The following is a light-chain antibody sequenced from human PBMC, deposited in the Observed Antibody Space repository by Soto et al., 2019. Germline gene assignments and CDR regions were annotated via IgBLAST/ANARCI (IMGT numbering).Light chain of an antibody. J-gene: IGKJ3*01. V-gene: IGKV1-12*01. CDR2: VAS. CDR3: QQADSFSFT. CDR1: QDIGTW. Sequence: DIQLTQSRSSVSASVGDRVTITCRASQDIGTWLAWYQQKPGKAPKLLIYVASNLQSGVPSRFSGAGSGTDFNLTITSLQPEDFATYHCQQADSFSFTFGPGTKVDFK.